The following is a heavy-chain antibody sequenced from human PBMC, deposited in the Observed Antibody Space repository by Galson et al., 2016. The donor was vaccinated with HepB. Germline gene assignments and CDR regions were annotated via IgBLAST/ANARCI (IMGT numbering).Heavy chain of an antibody. V-gene: IGHV3-11*06. J-gene: IGHJ4*02. D-gene: IGHD4/OR15-4a*01. CDR2: ISYSTTHT. CDR3: ARGHSANSFILDY. Sequence: SLRLSCAASGFTFTDYYMSWIRQAPGKGLEWLSYISYSTTHTNYADSVKGRFTISRDNAKSSLYLQMSSLRAEDTAVYYCARGHSANSFILDYWGQGTLVTVSS. CDR1: GFTFTDYY.